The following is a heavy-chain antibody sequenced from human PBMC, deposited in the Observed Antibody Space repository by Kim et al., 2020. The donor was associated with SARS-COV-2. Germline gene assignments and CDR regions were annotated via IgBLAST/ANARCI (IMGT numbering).Heavy chain of an antibody. D-gene: IGHD3-22*01. J-gene: IGHJ4*03. V-gene: IGHV3-74*01. Sequence: GGSLRLSCAASGFTFINYWMHWVRQAPGKGLVWVSRINGDGSTKCHADSVKGRFTISRDNAKNTLYLQMNSLRVEDTALYYCVRRYYDSSGYYYFDNWGHGTPVTVSA. CDR1: GFTFINYW. CDR3: VRRYYDSSGYYYFDN. CDR2: INGDGSTK.